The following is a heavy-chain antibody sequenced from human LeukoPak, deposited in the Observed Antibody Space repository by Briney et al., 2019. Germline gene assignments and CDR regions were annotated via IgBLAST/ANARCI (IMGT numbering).Heavy chain of an antibody. J-gene: IGHJ6*02. V-gene: IGHV3-33*01. CDR3: ARVCSTSSYGMDV. CDR2: IWYDGSNK. Sequence: GGSLRLSCAASGFTFSSYGMHWVRQAPGKGLEWVAVIWYDGSNKYYADSVKGRFTISRGNSKNTLYLQMNSLRAEDTAVYYCARVCSTSSYGMDVWGQGTTVTVSS. CDR1: GFTFSSYG. D-gene: IGHD2-2*01.